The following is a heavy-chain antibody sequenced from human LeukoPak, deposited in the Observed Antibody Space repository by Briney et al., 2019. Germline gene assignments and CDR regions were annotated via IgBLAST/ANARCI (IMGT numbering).Heavy chain of an antibody. CDR2: IYYSGST. D-gene: IGHD6-13*01. J-gene: IGHJ5*02. CDR3: ARGSIAAAEGSHWFDP. V-gene: IGHV4-59*01. CDR1: GGSISSYY. Sequence: SETLSLTCTVSGGSISSYYRSWIRQPPGKGLEWIGYIYYSGSTNYNASLKSRVTISVDTSKNQFSLKLSSVTAADTAVYYCARGSIAAAEGSHWFDPWGQGTLVTVSS.